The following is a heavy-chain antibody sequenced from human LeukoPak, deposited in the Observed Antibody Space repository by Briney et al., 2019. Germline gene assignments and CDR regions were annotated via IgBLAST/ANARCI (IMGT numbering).Heavy chain of an antibody. CDR3: ARHSVYYYYMDV. J-gene: IGHJ6*03. Sequence: SETLSLTCTVSGDSISRSSYYWGWIRQPPGKGLEWIGSVYYSGSSYYNPSLKSRVTISVDTSKNQFSLKLSSVTAADTAVYYCARHSVYYYYMDVWGKGTTVTISS. V-gene: IGHV4-39*01. CDR2: VYYSGSS. D-gene: IGHD3-10*01. CDR1: GDSISRSSYY.